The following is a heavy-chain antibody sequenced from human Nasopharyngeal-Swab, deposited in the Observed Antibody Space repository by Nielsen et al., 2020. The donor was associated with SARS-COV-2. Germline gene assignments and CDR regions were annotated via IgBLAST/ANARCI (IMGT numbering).Heavy chain of an antibody. CDR1: GGSIGSSSYY. CDR2: IYYRGST. J-gene: IGHJ5*02. CDR3: ARQWYYDSSGYRGGFDP. V-gene: IGHV4-39*01. Sequence: SETLSLTCTVSGGSIGSSSYYWGWIRQPPGKGLEWIGSIYYRGSTYYNPSLKSRVSISVDASKNQFSLKLTSVTAADTAVYYCARQWYYDSSGYRGGFDPWGQGTLVTVSS. D-gene: IGHD3-22*01.